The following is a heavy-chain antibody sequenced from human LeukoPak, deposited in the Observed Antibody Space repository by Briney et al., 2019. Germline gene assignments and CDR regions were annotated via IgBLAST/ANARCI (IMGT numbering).Heavy chain of an antibody. V-gene: IGHV5-51*01. Sequence: GESLKISCKGSGYSFTSYWIGWVRQMPGKGLEWMGIIYPGDSDTRCSPSFQGQVTISADKSISTTYLQWSSLKASDTAMYYCARLRDSSGYGILNWFDPWGQGTLVTVSS. CDR1: GYSFTSYW. CDR3: ARLRDSSGYGILNWFDP. CDR2: IYPGDSDT. D-gene: IGHD3-22*01. J-gene: IGHJ5*02.